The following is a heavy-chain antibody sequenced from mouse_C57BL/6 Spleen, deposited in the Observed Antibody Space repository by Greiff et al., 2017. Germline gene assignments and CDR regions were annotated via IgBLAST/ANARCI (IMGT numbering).Heavy chain of an antibody. CDR1: GYAFSSSW. D-gene: IGHD2-3*01. Sequence: VQLQQSGPELVKPGASVKISCKASGYAFSSSWMNWVKQRPGKGLEWIGRIYPGDGDTNYNGKFKGKATLTADKSSSTAYMQLSSLTSEDSAVYFGARTIYDGYALDYWGQGTTLTVSS. CDR2: IYPGDGDT. CDR3: ARTIYDGYALDY. V-gene: IGHV1-82*01. J-gene: IGHJ2*01.